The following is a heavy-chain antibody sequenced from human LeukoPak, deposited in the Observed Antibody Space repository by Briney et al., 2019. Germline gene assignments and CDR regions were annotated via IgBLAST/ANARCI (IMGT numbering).Heavy chain of an antibody. CDR1: GYTFTSYF. Sequence: ASVKVSCKASGYTFTSYFLHWVRQAPGQGLEWMGLINPDVGGTSYAQKFQGRVTMTRDTSTSTVFMEVISLRSEDTAVYYCARVRDFDDYYDAFNIWGQGTMVTVSS. V-gene: IGHV1-46*01. D-gene: IGHD4-11*01. J-gene: IGHJ3*02. CDR2: INPDVGGT. CDR3: ARVRDFDDYYDAFNI.